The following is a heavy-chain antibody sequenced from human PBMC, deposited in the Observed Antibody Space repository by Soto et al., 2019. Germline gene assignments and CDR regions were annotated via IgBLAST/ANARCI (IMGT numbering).Heavy chain of an antibody. V-gene: IGHV1-2*04. J-gene: IGHJ3*02. CDR2: INPNSGGT. CDR3: ARGGGSQGPDAFDI. Sequence: ASVKVSCKASGYTFTGYYMHWVRQAPGQGLEWMGWINPNSGGTNYAQKFQGWVTMTRDTSISTAYMELSRLRSDDTAVYYCARGGGSQGPDAFDIWGQGTMVTVSS. D-gene: IGHD1-26*01. CDR1: GYTFTGYY.